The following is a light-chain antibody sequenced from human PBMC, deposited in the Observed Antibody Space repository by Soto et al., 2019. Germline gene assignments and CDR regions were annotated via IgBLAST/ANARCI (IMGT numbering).Light chain of an antibody. V-gene: IGKV1-5*03. J-gene: IGKJ1*01. Sequence: DIQMTQSPSNMSGSVGDRVTITCRASQTISSWLAWYQQKPGKAPKLLIYKASTLKSGVPSRFSGSGSGTEFTLTISSLQPDDFATYYCQHYNSYSEAFGQGTKVEIK. CDR1: QTISSW. CDR3: QHYNSYSEA. CDR2: KAS.